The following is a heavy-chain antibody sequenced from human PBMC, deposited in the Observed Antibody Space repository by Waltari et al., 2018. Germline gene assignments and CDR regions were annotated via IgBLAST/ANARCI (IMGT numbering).Heavy chain of an antibody. CDR3: VRGYGGDVY. V-gene: IGHV3-74*01. CDR2: LNYDGSST. CDR1: GFTFTSHW. D-gene: IGHD2-21*02. Sequence: EVQLVESGGGLVQPGGSLRLSCAASGFTFTSHWMHWVRQGPGKGLEWVSRLNYDGSSTYYADFVKGRFTISRDNAKNTPYLQMNSLRAEDTGVYYCVRGYGGDVYWGQGTLVTVSS. J-gene: IGHJ4*02.